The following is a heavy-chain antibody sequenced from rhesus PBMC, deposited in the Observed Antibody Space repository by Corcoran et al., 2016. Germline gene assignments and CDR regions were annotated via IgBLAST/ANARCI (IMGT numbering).Heavy chain of an antibody. CDR3: ARDGYGYYFDY. V-gene: IGHV4-106*01. D-gene: IGHD3-9*01. Sequence: QVQLQESGPGLVKPSETMSLTCAVSGGSISDDYYWSWIRQPPGKGLEWIGYNYGSGGGTQFNPSLKNRVTISIDTSKNQFSLKLSSVPAADTAVYYCARDGYGYYFDYWCQGVLVTVSS. J-gene: IGHJ4*01. CDR1: GGSISDDYY. CDR2: NYGSGGGT.